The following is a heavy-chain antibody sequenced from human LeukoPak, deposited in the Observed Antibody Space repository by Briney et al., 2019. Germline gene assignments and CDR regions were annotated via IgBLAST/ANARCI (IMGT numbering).Heavy chain of an antibody. J-gene: IGHJ4*02. CDR3: ARDHKVYYGSGSYGY. Sequence: GGSLRLSCADSGFTFSSHWMHWVRQAPGKGLEWVSYISSSSSTIYYADSVKGRFTISRDNAKNSLYLQMNSLRAEDTAVYYCARDHKVYYGSGSYGYWGQGTLVTVSS. CDR1: GFTFSSHW. V-gene: IGHV3-48*04. CDR2: ISSSSSTI. D-gene: IGHD3-10*01.